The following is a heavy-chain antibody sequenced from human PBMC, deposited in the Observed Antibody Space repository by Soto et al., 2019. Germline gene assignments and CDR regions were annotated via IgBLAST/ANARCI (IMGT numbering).Heavy chain of an antibody. V-gene: IGHV4-4*07. CDR1: GGSIRSYY. Sequence: SETLSLTCTVSGGSIRSYYWSWIRQPAGKGLEWIGRIYTSGSTNYNPSLKSRVTMSVDTSKNQFSLKLSSVTAADTAVYYCARGYYDFWSGPGGFDPWGQGTLVTVSS. J-gene: IGHJ5*02. CDR3: ARGYYDFWSGPGGFDP. D-gene: IGHD3-3*01. CDR2: IYTSGST.